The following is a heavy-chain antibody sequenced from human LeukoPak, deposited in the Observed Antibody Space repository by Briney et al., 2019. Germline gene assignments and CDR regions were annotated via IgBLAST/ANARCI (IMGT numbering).Heavy chain of an antibody. V-gene: IGHV3-30*03. D-gene: IGHD2-21*02. J-gene: IGHJ4*02. CDR3: SSWVVTAFDY. CDR2: ISYGGTNK. Sequence: GGSLRLSCAASGFTFNNYDMPWVRQAPGKGLEWVAVISYGGTNKYYAESVKGRFAISRDDSKNTLYLQMKSLRAEDTAVYYCSSWVVTAFDYRGQGTLVTVSS. CDR1: GFTFNNYD.